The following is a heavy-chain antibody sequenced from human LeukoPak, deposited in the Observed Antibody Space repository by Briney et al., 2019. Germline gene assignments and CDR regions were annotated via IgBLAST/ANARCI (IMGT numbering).Heavy chain of an antibody. CDR3: VRELSRDSSR. J-gene: IGHJ4*02. CDR2: IKTDGSST. V-gene: IGHV3-74*01. D-gene: IGHD3-22*01. CDR1: GFTFSVYW. Sequence: GGSLRLSCAASGFTFSVYWMNWVRQVPGKGLVWLSRIKTDGSSTDYADSVKGRFTIARDNAKNTLYLQMNSLRGEDTAVYYCVRELSRDSSRWGQGTLVTVSS.